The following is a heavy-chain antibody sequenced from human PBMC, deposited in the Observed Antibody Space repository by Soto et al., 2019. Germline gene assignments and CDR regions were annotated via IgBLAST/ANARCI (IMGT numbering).Heavy chain of an antibody. Sequence: TLSVNCAVYVRSIISGGYYWRLIPQHPGKGLEWIRYMYYSGSTYYNPSLKSRVTISVDTSKNQFSLKLSSVTAADTAVYYCARDGNYYGSGRAIDYWGQGTLATVSS. CDR1: VRSIISGGYY. CDR2: MYYSGST. D-gene: IGHD3-10*01. J-gene: IGHJ4*02. V-gene: IGHV4-31*11. CDR3: ARDGNYYGSGRAIDY.